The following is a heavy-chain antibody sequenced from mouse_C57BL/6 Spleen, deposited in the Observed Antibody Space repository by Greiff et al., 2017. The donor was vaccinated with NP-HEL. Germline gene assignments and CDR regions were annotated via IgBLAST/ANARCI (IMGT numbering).Heavy chain of an antibody. D-gene: IGHD2-4*01. J-gene: IGHJ3*01. V-gene: IGHV1-26*01. CDR3: ARKDYDYDDPFAY. CDR1: GYTFTDYY. CDR2: INPNNGGT. Sequence: VHVKQSGPELVKPGASVKISCKASGYTFTDYYMNWVKQSHGKSLEWIGDINPNNGGTSYNQKFKGKATLTVDKSSSTAYMELRSLTSEDSAVYYCARKDYDYDDPFAYWGQGTLVTVSA.